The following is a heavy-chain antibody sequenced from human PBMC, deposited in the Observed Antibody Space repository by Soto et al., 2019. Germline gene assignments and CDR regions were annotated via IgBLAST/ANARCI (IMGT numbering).Heavy chain of an antibody. D-gene: IGHD3-22*01. CDR3: ARTTYYYDSSGYYPPYYFDY. Sequence: GGSLRLSCAASGFTFSSYSMNWVRQAPGKGLEWVSYISSSSSTIYYADSVKGRFTISRDNAKNSLYLQMNSLRDEDTAVYYCARTTYYYDSSGYYPPYYFDYWGQGTLVTVSS. CDR2: ISSSSSTI. V-gene: IGHV3-48*02. CDR1: GFTFSSYS. J-gene: IGHJ4*02.